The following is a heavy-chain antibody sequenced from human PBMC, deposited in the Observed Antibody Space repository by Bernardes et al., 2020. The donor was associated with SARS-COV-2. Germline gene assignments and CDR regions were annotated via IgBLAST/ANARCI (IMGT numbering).Heavy chain of an antibody. CDR2: IWYDGSNE. J-gene: IGHJ3*02. CDR3: ARDYFSWSASYDAFEM. Sequence: GGSLRLSRAASGFNFNIYGMHWVRQAPGKGLEWVAGIWYDGSNEKYADTVKGRFTISRDNSKNSLYLQMNSLRAEDTALYYCARDYFSWSASYDAFEMWGPGTMVTVSS. D-gene: IGHD2-2*01. V-gene: IGHV3-33*01. CDR1: GFNFNIYG.